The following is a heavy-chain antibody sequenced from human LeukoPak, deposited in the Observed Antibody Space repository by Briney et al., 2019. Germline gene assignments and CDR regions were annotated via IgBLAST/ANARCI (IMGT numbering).Heavy chain of an antibody. V-gene: IGHV3-33*01. Sequence: GGSLRLSCAASGFTFGSYGMHWVRQAPGKGLEWVAVIWYDGSNKYYADSVKGRFTISRDNSKKTLYLQMNSLRAEDTAVYYCARDYSDGGSYYFDYWGQGTLVTVSS. J-gene: IGHJ4*02. CDR1: GFTFGSYG. D-gene: IGHD1-26*01. CDR2: IWYDGSNK. CDR3: ARDYSDGGSYYFDY.